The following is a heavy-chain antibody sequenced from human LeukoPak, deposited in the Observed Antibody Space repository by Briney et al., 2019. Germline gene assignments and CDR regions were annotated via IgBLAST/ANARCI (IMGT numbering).Heavy chain of an antibody. CDR2: IYPGDSDT. V-gene: IGHV5-51*07. J-gene: IGHJ4*02. CDR1: GYSFTPYW. CDR3: ARHPDY. Sequence: GESLRISFTGSGYSFTPYWIGWVHQMPGKGLEWMGIIYPGDSDTRYSPSFQGQVTISADKAISTVYLQWSSLKASDTAMYYCARHPDYWGQGTLVTVSS.